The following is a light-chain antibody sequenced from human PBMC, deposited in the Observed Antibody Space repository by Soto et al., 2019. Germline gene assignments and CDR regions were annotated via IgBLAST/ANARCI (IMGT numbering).Light chain of an antibody. Sequence: QYVLTQPPSVSGAPGQRVTISCTGSSSNIGAGYDVHWYQQLPGTAPKLLIYGNSNRPSGVPDRFSGSKSGTSASLAITGLQAEDEADYYCQSYDSGLRVSVFGVGTKLTVL. J-gene: IGLJ2*01. CDR3: QSYDSGLRVSV. CDR1: SSNIGAGYD. V-gene: IGLV1-40*01. CDR2: GNS.